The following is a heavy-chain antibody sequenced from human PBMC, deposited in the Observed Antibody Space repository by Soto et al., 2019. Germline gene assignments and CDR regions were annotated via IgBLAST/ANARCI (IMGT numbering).Heavy chain of an antibody. J-gene: IGHJ5*02. D-gene: IGHD2-21*01. V-gene: IGHV3-74*01. Sequence: LRLSCAASGFIFSDYSMHWVRQAPGMGLVSVSRIITDGSRTTYADFVKGRFTISRDNAENTLYLQMNSLGADDTAVYYCVREDAYHFDPWGQGTLVTSPQ. CDR2: IITDGSRT. CDR3: VREDAYHFDP. CDR1: GFIFSDYS.